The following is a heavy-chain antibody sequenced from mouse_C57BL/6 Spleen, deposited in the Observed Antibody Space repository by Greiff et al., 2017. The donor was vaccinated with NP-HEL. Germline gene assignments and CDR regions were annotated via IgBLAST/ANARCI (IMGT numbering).Heavy chain of an antibody. D-gene: IGHD1-1*01. CDR3: ARPPYYGSSAWFAY. V-gene: IGHV1-26*01. J-gene: IGHJ3*01. CDR1: GYTFTDYY. CDR2: INPNNGGT. Sequence: EVQLQQSGPELVKPGASVKISCKASGYTFTDYYMNWVKQSHGKSLEWIGDINPNNGGTSYNQKFKGKATLTVDKSSSTAYMALRSLTSEDSAVYYCARPPYYGSSAWFAYWGQGTRVTVSA.